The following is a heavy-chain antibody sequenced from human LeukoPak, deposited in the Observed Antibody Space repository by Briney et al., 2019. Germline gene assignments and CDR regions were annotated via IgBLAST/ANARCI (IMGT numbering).Heavy chain of an antibody. V-gene: IGHV3-7*01. CDR2: IKQDGSEK. D-gene: IGHD3-10*01. J-gene: IGHJ4*02. Sequence: PGGSLRLSCAASGFIFSNYAMSWVRQAPGKGLEWVANIKQDGSEKYYVDSVKGRFTISRDNAKNSLYLQMNSLRAEDTAVYYCARDLVVRGVIALGYWGQGTLVTVSS. CDR1: GFIFSNYA. CDR3: ARDLVVRGVIALGY.